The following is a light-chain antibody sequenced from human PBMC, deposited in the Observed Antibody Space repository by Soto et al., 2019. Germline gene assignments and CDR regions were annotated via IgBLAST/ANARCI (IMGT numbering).Light chain of an antibody. J-gene: IGLJ3*02. V-gene: IGLV2-14*01. CDR1: SSDVGGYNY. CDR2: DVS. CDR3: SSYTSSSTLGNWV. Sequence: QSALTQPASVSGSPGQSITISCTGTSSDVGGYNYVSWYQQHPGKAPKHMIYDVSSRPSGVSNRFSGSKSGNTASLTISGLQAEDEADYYCSSYTSSSTLGNWVFGGGTKLTVL.